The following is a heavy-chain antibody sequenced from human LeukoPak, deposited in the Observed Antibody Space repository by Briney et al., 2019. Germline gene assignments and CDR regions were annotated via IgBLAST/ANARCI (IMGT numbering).Heavy chain of an antibody. CDR1: GFTFNSYA. J-gene: IGHJ4*02. D-gene: IGHD3-10*01. Sequence: GGSLRLSCAASGFTFNSYAMHWVRQAPGKGLEWVSVISNYGVTHYADSVKGRFTISRDDSNDTVFLQMSSLRPEDTAVYYCGASGSYYTPSYYWGQGTLVTVSS. V-gene: IGHV3-53*01. CDR3: GASGSYYTPSYY. CDR2: ISNYGVT.